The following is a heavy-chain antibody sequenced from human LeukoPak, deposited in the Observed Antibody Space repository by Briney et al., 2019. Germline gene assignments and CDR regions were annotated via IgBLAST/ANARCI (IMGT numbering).Heavy chain of an antibody. Sequence: ASVKVSCKASGYTFTAYYLHWVGQAAGQGREWMGYFYPKRRDPYFAPKFQDRVTMTMDTSISTVSMELSRLRSDDTAVYYCARDEDAPNTNALDIWGQGTKVTVSS. CDR1: GYTFTAYY. J-gene: IGHJ3*02. CDR3: ARDEDAPNTNALDI. V-gene: IGHV1-2*02. CDR2: FYPKRRDP. D-gene: IGHD1/OR15-1a*01.